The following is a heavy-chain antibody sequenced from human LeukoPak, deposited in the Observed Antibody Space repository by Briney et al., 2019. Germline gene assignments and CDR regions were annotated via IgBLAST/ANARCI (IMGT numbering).Heavy chain of an antibody. CDR2: INPNSGGT. CDR3: ARDTSFRDYYYYYMDV. CDR1: GYTFTTYA. Sequence: ASVKVSCKASGYTFTTYAMNWVRQAPGQGLEWMGWINPNSGGTNYAQKFQGRVTMTRDTSISTAYMELSRLRSDDTAVYYCARDTSFRDYYYYYMDVWGKGTTVTVSS. V-gene: IGHV1-2*02. D-gene: IGHD3-16*02. J-gene: IGHJ6*03.